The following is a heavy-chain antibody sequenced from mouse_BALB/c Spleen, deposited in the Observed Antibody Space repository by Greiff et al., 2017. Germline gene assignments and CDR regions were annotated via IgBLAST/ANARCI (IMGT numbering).Heavy chain of an antibody. CDR1: GFTFNTYA. CDR3: VRHKTGNYFDY. Sequence: EVNLVESGGGLVQPKGSLKLSCAASGFTFNTYAMNWVRQAPGKGLEWVARIRSKSNNYATYYADSVKDRFTISRDDSQSMLYLQMNNLKTEDTAMYYCVRHKTGNYFDYWGQGTTLTVSS. D-gene: IGHD4-1*01. J-gene: IGHJ2*01. V-gene: IGHV10-1*02. CDR2: IRSKSNNYAT.